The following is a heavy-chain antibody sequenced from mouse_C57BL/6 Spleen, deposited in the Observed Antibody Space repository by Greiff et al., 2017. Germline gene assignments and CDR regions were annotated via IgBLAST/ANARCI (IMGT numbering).Heavy chain of an antibody. CDR1: GFTFSSYT. CDR3: AKHEGWNPFAY. J-gene: IGHJ3*01. CDR2: ISGGGGNT. Sequence: EVKLMESGGGLVKPGGSLKLSCAASGFTFSSYTMSWVRQTPEKRLEWVATISGGGGNTYYPDSVKGRFTISRDNAKNTLYLQMSSLRSEDTALYYCAKHEGWNPFAYWGQGTLVTVSA. D-gene: IGHD2-3*01. V-gene: IGHV5-9*01.